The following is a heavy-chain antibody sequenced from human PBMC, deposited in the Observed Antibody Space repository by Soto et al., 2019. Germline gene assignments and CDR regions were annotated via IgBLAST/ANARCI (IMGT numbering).Heavy chain of an antibody. Sequence: QVQLVQSGAEVKKPGSSVKVSCTASGGTFSSYVISWVRQAPGQGLEWMGDTIPVFGTAKYAQKFQGRVTIAADESPSIDYMGLSSLRADDTAVCYCARGGYSGSYFDYWGQGTLVTVSS. CDR1: GGTFSSYV. CDR2: TIPVFGTA. CDR3: ARGGYSGSYFDY. V-gene: IGHV1-69*01. J-gene: IGHJ4*02. D-gene: IGHD5-12*01.